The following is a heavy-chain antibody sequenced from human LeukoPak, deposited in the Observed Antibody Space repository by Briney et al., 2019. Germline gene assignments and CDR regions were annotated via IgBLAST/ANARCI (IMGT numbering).Heavy chain of an antibody. V-gene: IGHV4-39*01. CDR3: ASSIIEMSNFDY. D-gene: IGHD5-24*01. CDR1: GGSISSSSYY. Sequence: SETLSLTCTVSGGSISSSSYYWGWIRQPPGKGLKWIGSIYYSGSTYYNPSLKSRVTISVDTSKNQFSLKLSSVTAADTAVYYCASSIIEMSNFDYWGQGTLVTVSS. CDR2: IYYSGST. J-gene: IGHJ4*02.